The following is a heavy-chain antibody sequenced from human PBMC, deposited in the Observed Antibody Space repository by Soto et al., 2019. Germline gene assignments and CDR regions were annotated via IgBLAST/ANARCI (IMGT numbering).Heavy chain of an antibody. CDR1: GFTFSSYG. CDR2: IWFDGSNK. V-gene: IGHV3-33*01. Sequence: ESGGGVVQPGRSLRLSCAASGFTFSSYGMHWVRQAPGQGLEWVAVIWFDGSNKFYADSVKGRFTISRDNSKNTVSLQMNSLRDEHSAAYYGATTGHYWGQGTMVTVSS. J-gene: IGHJ4*02. CDR3: ATTGHY.